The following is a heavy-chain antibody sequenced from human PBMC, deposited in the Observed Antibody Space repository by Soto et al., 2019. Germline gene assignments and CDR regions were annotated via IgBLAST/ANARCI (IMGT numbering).Heavy chain of an antibody. V-gene: IGHV2-5*02. J-gene: IGHJ4*02. D-gene: IGHD3-10*01. CDR2: IYWDDDK. Sequence: QITLKESGPTLVKPTQTLTLTCTFSGFSLSTGVGVGWILQPPGKALECLALIYWDDDKRYSSSLKSRLTITKDTSKNQVVLIMTNMDPVDTATYYCAHKAYYGSGSLDYWGQGILVTVSS. CDR1: GFSLSTGVG. CDR3: AHKAYYGSGSLDY.